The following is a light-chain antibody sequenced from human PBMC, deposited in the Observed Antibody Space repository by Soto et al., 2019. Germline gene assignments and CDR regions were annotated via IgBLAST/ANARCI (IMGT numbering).Light chain of an antibody. CDR1: SSNIGSNT. V-gene: IGLV1-44*01. J-gene: IGLJ2*01. CDR2: TNN. CDR3: AAWDDSLNGVI. Sequence: QSVLTQPPSASGTPGQRVTISCSGSSSNIGSNTVNWYQQLPGTAPKVLLYTNNQRPSGVPDRFSGSKSGTSASLAISGRQSEDETDYYCAAWDDSLNGVIFGGGTKLTVL.